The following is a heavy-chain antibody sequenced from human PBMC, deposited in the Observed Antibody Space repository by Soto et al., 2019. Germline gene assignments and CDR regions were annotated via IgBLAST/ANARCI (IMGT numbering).Heavy chain of an antibody. D-gene: IGHD6-6*01. V-gene: IGHV3-23*01. J-gene: IGHJ4*02. CDR1: GFAFSNYA. CDR2: ISTSIDAT. Sequence: PGGSLRLSCAASGFAFSNYAMGWVRQAPGKGLEWVSSISTSIDATYYADSVKGRFTISRDDSKNTLYPQMNSLRAEDSAVYYCAKDRTVAARNFDYWGQGTQVTVSS. CDR3: AKDRTVAARNFDY.